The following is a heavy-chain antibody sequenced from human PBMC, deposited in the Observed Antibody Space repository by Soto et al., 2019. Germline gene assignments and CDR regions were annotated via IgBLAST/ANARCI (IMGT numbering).Heavy chain of an antibody. V-gene: IGHV4-34*02. Sequence: QVQLRQWGAGLLKPSETLSLTCAVYGGSFSDYYWTWIRQPPGKGLEWIGEIDHSGNTNYNPSLKSRVTISVDTSKNQFSLKVTTVTAADTAVYYCARSRQLDNSWGQGTLVTVSS. CDR3: ARSRQLDNS. CDR1: GGSFSDYY. D-gene: IGHD6-13*01. J-gene: IGHJ4*02. CDR2: IDHSGNT.